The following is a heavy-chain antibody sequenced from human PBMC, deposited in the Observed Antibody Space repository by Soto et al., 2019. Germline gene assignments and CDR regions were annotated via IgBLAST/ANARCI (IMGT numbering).Heavy chain of an antibody. CDR2: IYYSGST. CDR3: PALSWVAAY. V-gene: IGHV4-39*01. D-gene: IGHD2-15*01. J-gene: IGHJ4*02. Sequence: SETLCLTWTVSGGSSSGSSYYWGWIRQPPGKGLEWIGSIYYSGSTYYNPSLKSRVTISVDTSKNQFSLKLSSVTAVDTAVYYCPALSWVAAYWRQETLVPVSP. CDR1: GGSSSGSSYY.